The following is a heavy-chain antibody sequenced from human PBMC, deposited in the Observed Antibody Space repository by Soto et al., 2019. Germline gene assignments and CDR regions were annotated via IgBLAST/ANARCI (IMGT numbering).Heavy chain of an antibody. D-gene: IGHD3-16*02. V-gene: IGHV3-21*01. J-gene: IGHJ3*02. CDR3: ARDIVITFGGVIARGAFDI. Sequence: LRLSCAASGFTFSSYSMNWVRQAPGKGLEWVSSISSSSSYIYYADSVKGRFTISRDNAKNSLYLQMNSLRAEDTAVYHCARDIVITFGGVIARGAFDIWGQGTMVTVSS. CDR2: ISSSSSYI. CDR1: GFTFSSYS.